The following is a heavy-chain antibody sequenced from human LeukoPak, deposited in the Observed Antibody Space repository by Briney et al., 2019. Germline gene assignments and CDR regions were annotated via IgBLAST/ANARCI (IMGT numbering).Heavy chain of an antibody. CDR3: AKDRGDGYNFEFDY. CDR2: ISGSGGST. D-gene: IGHD5-24*01. J-gene: IGHJ4*02. Sequence: GGSLRLSCAASGLTFSSYAMSGVRQAPGKGREWVSAISGSGGSTYYADSVKGRFTISRDNSKNTLYLQMNSLRAEDTAVYYCAKDRGDGYNFEFDYWGQGTLVTVSS. CDR1: GLTFSSYA. V-gene: IGHV3-23*01.